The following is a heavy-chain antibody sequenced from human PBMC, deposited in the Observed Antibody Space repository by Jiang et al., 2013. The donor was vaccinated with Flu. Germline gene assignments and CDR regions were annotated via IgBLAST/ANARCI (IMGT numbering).Heavy chain of an antibody. CDR1: GYTFTSHS. Sequence: SGAEVKKPGASVKISCKASGYTFTSHSIHWVRQAPGQGLEWMGAIFTSAGSTSYAQKSQGRVTMTRDTSTSTVYLELTSLGLEDTAVYYCARDARVVVTYDVLDTWGQGTLIIVSS. CDR2: IFTSAGST. V-gene: IGHV1-46*04. J-gene: IGHJ3*02. CDR3: ARDARVVVTYDVLDT. D-gene: IGHD2-21*02.